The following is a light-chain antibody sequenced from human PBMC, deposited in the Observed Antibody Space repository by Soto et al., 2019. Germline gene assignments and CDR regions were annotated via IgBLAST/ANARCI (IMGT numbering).Light chain of an antibody. Sequence: EIAMTQSPATLSVSPEERATLSCRASQSVNSHLTRYQQKTGQAPRLLIYGAATRATGIPARFSGSGSGTEFTVTISRLQSEDFAFYYCQQYNNWPLTCGGGAKVEVK. CDR3: QQYNNWPLT. CDR2: GAA. CDR1: QSVNSH. J-gene: IGKJ4*01. V-gene: IGKV3-15*01.